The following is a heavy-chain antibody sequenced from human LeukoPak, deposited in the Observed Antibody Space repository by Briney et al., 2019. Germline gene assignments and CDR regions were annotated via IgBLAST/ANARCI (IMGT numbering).Heavy chain of an antibody. Sequence: GGSLRLSCAASGFTFSSYWMSWVRQAPGKGLEWVANIKQDGSEKYYVDSVKGRFTISRDNAKNSLYLQMNSLRAEDTAVYYCARDTSLDWLSSDDAFDIWGQGTMVTVSS. J-gene: IGHJ3*02. D-gene: IGHD3-9*01. V-gene: IGHV3-7*01. CDR2: IKQDGSEK. CDR1: GFTFSSYW. CDR3: ARDTSLDWLSSDDAFDI.